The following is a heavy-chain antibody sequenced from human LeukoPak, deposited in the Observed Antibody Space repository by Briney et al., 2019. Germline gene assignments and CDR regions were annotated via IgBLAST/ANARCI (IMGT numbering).Heavy chain of an antibody. CDR2: INHSGST. D-gene: IGHD3-22*01. Sequence: SETLSLTCAVYGGSFSGYYWSWIRQPPGKGLEWIGEINHSGSTNYNPSLKSRVTLSVDTSKNQFSLKLSSVTAADTAVYYCVRDDSSGYSDYWGQGTLVTVSS. CDR3: VRDDSSGYSDY. CDR1: GGSFSGYY. J-gene: IGHJ4*02. V-gene: IGHV4-34*01.